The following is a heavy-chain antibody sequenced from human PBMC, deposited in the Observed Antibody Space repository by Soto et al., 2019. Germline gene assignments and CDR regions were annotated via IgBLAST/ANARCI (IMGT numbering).Heavy chain of an antibody. V-gene: IGHV3-53*01. J-gene: IGHJ6*02. CDR3: ARDKPGKSDYYHYYGMDL. D-gene: IGHD1-1*01. Sequence: GGSLRLSCAASGFTFSNYGMHWVRQAPGKGLEWVSVIYSGGSTYYADSVKGRFTISRDNSKNTLYLQMNSLRAEDTAVYYCARDKPGKSDYYHYYGMDLWGQGTTVPVS. CDR2: IYSGGST. CDR1: GFTFSNYG.